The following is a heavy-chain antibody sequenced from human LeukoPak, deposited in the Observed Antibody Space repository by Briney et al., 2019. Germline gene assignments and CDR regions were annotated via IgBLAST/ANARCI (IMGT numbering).Heavy chain of an antibody. CDR3: AKPDTFRDRTGAFDI. CDR2: ISYDGSNK. Sequence: PGRSLRLSCAASGFTFSSYAMHWVRQAPGKGLEWVAVISYDGSNKYYADSVKGRFTISRDNSKNTLYLQMNSLRAEDTAVYYCAKPDTFRDRTGAFDIWGQGTMVTVSS. CDR1: GFTFSSYA. V-gene: IGHV3-30-3*01. J-gene: IGHJ3*02. D-gene: IGHD3-16*01.